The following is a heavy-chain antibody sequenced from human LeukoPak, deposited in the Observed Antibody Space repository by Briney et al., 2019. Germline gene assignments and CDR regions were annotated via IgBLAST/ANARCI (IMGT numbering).Heavy chain of an antibody. CDR3: AKVVGAGRQRLYYFDY. CDR1: GFNFSSYA. V-gene: IGHV3-23*01. CDR2: ISGSGGST. D-gene: IGHD2-15*01. J-gene: IGHJ4*02. Sequence: GGSLRLSCAASGFNFSSYAMSWVRQAPGKGLEWVSAISGSGGSTYYADSVKGRFTISRDHSKNTLYLQMNSLRAEDTAVYYCAKVVGAGRQRLYYFDYWGQGTLVTVSS.